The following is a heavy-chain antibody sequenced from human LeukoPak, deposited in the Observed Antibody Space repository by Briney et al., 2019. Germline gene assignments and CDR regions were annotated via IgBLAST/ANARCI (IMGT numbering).Heavy chain of an antibody. CDR1: GGSFIGYY. CDR3: ATSGWNGGGGFDP. V-gene: IGHV4-34*01. CDR2: VSHSRTT. Sequence: SETLSLTCDVSGGSFIGYYWSSVREPPGKVLEWIGEVSHSRTTNYNPSLKILVRMSIGASSTQFSLTMKSVAVEDTAVYYCATSGWNGGGGFDPWGQGTLVIVSS. J-gene: IGHJ5*02. D-gene: IGHD1-1*01.